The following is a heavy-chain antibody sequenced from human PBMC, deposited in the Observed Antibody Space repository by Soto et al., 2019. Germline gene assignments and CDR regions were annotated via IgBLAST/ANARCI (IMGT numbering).Heavy chain of an antibody. J-gene: IGHJ6*02. CDR1: GFTFSSYA. V-gene: IGHV3-30-3*01. Sequence: QVQLVESGGGVVQPGRSLRLSCAASGFTFSSYAMHWVRQAPGKGLEWVAVISYDGSNKYYADSVKGRFTISRDNSKNTLYLQMNSLRAEDTAVYYCARGYGSGSYYPYYYYGMDVWCQWTTVTVSS. CDR2: ISYDGSNK. D-gene: IGHD3-10*01. CDR3: ARGYGSGSYYPYYYYGMDV.